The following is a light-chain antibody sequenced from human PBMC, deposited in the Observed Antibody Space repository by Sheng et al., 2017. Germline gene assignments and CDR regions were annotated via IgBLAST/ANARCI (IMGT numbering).Light chain of an antibody. CDR1: QYINIY. V-gene: IGKV1-5*03. J-gene: IGKJ4*01. CDR2: KAS. Sequence: DIQMTQSPSTLSASVGDRLTITCRASQYINIYLAWYQQKPGKAPNLLIYKASSLESGVPSRFSGSESGTEFTLTISNLQPDDFASYYCQQYKSYPLTFGGGTKVEIK. CDR3: QQYKSYPLT.